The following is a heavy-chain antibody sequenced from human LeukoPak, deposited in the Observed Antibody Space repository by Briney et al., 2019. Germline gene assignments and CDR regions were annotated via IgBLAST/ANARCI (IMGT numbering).Heavy chain of an antibody. CDR3: ATGDTATVKASPDY. CDR2: FDPEDGET. CDR1: GYTLTELS. D-gene: IGHD5-18*01. V-gene: IGHV1-24*01. J-gene: IGHJ4*02. Sequence: ASVKVSCKVSGYTLTELSMHWVRQAPGKGLEWMGGFDPEDGETIYAQKFQGRVTMTEDTSTDTAYMELSSLRSEDTAVYYCATGDTATVKASPDYWGQGTLVTVSS.